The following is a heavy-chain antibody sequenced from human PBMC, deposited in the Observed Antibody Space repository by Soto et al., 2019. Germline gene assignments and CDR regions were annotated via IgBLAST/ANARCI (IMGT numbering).Heavy chain of an antibody. CDR1: GFTFSSYE. J-gene: IGHJ3*02. Sequence: EVQLVESGGGLVQPGGSLRLSCTASGFTFSSYEMNWVRQAPGKGLEWVSNTTSSGSSTYYADSVKGRFTISRDNAKNSLYLQMNSLRAEDTALYYCAREREDSFDIWGQGTMVTVSS. CDR2: TTSSGSST. CDR3: AREREDSFDI. D-gene: IGHD1-26*01. V-gene: IGHV3-48*03.